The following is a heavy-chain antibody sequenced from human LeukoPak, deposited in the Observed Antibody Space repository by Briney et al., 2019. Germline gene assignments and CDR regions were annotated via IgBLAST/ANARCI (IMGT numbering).Heavy chain of an antibody. D-gene: IGHD3-3*01. V-gene: IGHV3-7*01. CDR3: ARGSGVGHYYYYYMDV. Sequence: HSGGSLRLSCAASGFTFSSYWMSWVRQAPGKGLEWVANIKQDGSEKYYVDSVKGRFTISRDNAKNSLYLQMNSLRAEDTVVYYCARGSGVGHYYYYYMDVWGKGTTVTVSS. CDR1: GFTFSSYW. CDR2: IKQDGSEK. J-gene: IGHJ6*03.